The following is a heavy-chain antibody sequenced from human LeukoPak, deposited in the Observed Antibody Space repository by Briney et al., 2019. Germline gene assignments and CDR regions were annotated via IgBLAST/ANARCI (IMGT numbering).Heavy chain of an antibody. CDR2: IYYSGST. Sequence: SSETLSLTCTVSGGSISSSSYYWGWIRQPPGKGLEWIGSIYYSGSTYYNPSLKSRVTISVDTSKNQFSLKLSSVTAADTAVYYCARQNYDFWSGYYIWYFDLWGRGTLVTVSS. D-gene: IGHD3-3*01. J-gene: IGHJ2*01. V-gene: IGHV4-39*01. CDR3: ARQNYDFWSGYYIWYFDL. CDR1: GGSISSSSYY.